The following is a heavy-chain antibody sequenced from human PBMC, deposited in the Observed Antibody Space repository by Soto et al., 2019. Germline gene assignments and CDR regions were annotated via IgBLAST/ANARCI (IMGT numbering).Heavy chain of an antibody. V-gene: IGHV3-48*02. CDR3: ARGFDLQYGMDV. Sequence: GGSLRLSCAASGFPFSSYSMNWVRQAPGKGLEWVSYISGSSNTIYFADSVKGRFTISRDNAKNSLYLQMNSLRDEDTAVYFCARGFDLQYGMDVWGQGTTVTVSS. J-gene: IGHJ6*02. CDR1: GFPFSSYS. CDR2: ISGSSNTI. D-gene: IGHD3-10*01.